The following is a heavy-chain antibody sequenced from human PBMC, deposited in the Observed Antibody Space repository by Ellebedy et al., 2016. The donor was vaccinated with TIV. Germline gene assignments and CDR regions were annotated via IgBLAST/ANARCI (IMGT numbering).Heavy chain of an antibody. J-gene: IGHJ5*02. CDR3: ARLEDNWFDP. CDR1: GDSISNYY. CDR2: IYYSGST. V-gene: IGHV4-59*08. Sequence: SETLSLTCSVSGDSISNYYWSWIRQPPGKGLEWIGYIYYSGSTNYNPSLKSRVTISVDTSKNQFSLKLNSVTAADTAVYYCARLEDNWFDPWGQGTLVTVSS.